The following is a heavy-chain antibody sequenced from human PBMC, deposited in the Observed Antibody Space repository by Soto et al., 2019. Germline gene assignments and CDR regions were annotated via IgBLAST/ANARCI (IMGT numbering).Heavy chain of an antibody. Sequence: QVQLVESGGGVVQPGRSLRLSCAASGFTFSNYGMHWVRQAPGKGLEWVAVVTYDGSNKYYADSVKGRFTISRDNSKNTLYLQMNSLRPADTAVYYCTKLQSVGDSENFPHWGQGTLVTVSS. V-gene: IGHV3-30*18. J-gene: IGHJ1*01. CDR2: VTYDGSNK. CDR1: GFTFSNYG. D-gene: IGHD3-16*01. CDR3: TKLQSVGDSENFPH.